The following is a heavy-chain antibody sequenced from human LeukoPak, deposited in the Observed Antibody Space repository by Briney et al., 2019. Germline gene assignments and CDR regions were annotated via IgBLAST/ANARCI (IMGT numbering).Heavy chain of an antibody. CDR3: ARGVHIAAAHYAY. CDR1: GGSIRSYY. CDR2: IYYSGTT. D-gene: IGHD6-13*01. V-gene: IGHV4-59*12. J-gene: IGHJ4*02. Sequence: SETLSLTCTVSGGSIRSYYWSWVRQPAGKGLGWIGYIYYSGTTNYNPSLKSRVTISVDTSKNQFSLKLSSATTADTAVYPSARGVHIAAAHYAYWGPGTLVTVSS.